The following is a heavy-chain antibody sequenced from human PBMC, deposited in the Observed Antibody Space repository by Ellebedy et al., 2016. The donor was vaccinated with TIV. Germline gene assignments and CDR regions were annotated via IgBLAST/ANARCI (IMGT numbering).Heavy chain of an antibody. CDR3: ARPPLAGHRPLYFDY. V-gene: IGHV3-7*04. D-gene: IGHD6-13*01. Sequence: GESLKISCAASGFTFSSYWMSWVRQAPGKGLEWVANIKQDGSEKYYVDSVKGRFTISRDNAKNSLYLQMNSLRAEDTAVYYCARPPLAGHRPLYFDYWGQGTLVTVSS. J-gene: IGHJ4*02. CDR1: GFTFSSYW. CDR2: IKQDGSEK.